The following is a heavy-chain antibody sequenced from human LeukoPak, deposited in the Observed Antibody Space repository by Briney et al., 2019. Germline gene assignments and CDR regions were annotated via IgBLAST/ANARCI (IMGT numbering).Heavy chain of an antibody. J-gene: IGHJ4*02. CDR1: GFTFSGSA. V-gene: IGHV3-73*01. CDR3: TTFPGRYCSSTSCEGIYFDY. D-gene: IGHD2-2*01. Sequence: QPGGSLKLSCAAPGFTFSGSAMHWVRQASGKGLEWVGRIRSKANSYATAYAASVKGRFTISRDDSKNTAYLQMNSLKTEDTAVYYCTTFPGRYCSSTSCEGIYFDYWGQGTLVTVSS. CDR2: IRSKANSYAT.